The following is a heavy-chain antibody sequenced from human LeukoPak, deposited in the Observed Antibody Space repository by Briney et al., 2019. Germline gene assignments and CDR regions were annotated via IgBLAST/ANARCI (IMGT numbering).Heavy chain of an antibody. Sequence: GGSLRLSCPASGFTFSSYGMHWVRRAPGKGLEWVAFIRYDGSNKYYADSVKGRFTISRDNSKNTLSLHMNSLRAEDTAVYYCAREGPRCCSGGSCYSGHWGQGTLVTVSS. D-gene: IGHD2-15*01. V-gene: IGHV3-30*02. CDR2: IRYDGSNK. CDR3: AREGPRCCSGGSCYSGH. CDR1: GFTFSSYG. J-gene: IGHJ4*02.